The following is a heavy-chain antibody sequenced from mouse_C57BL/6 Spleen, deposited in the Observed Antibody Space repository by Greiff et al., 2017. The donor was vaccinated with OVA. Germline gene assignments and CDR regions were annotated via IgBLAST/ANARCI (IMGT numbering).Heavy chain of an antibody. CDR2: ISYDGSN. CDR1: GYSITSGYY. V-gene: IGHV3-6*01. Sequence: EVHLVESGPGLVKPSQSLSLTCSVTGYSITSGYYWNWIRQFPGNKLEWMGYISYDGSNNYNPSLKNRISITRDTSKNQFFLKLNSVTTEDTATYYSAREGEYGGGFDYWGQGTTLTVSS. D-gene: IGHD5-1*01. CDR3: AREGEYGGGFDY. J-gene: IGHJ2*01.